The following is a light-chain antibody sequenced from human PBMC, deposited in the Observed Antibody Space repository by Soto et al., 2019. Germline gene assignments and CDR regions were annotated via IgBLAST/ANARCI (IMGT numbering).Light chain of an antibody. V-gene: IGLV2-14*03. J-gene: IGLJ2*01. Sequence: QSALTQPASLSGSPGQSITISCTGTSSGIGSYNYISWYQQHPGKAPKLMIFDVSYRPSGISDRFSGSKSGNTASLTISGLQPEDEADYYCSSYGASSTLFGGGTKLTVL. CDR3: SSYGASSTL. CDR2: DVS. CDR1: SSGIGSYNY.